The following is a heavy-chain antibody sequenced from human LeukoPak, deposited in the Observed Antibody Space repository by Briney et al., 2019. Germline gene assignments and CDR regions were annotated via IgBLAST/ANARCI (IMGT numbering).Heavy chain of an antibody. V-gene: IGHV4-59*12. CDR2: IYYSGST. D-gene: IGHD2-2*01. CDR1: GGSISRYY. Sequence: SETLSLTCTVSGGSISRYYWSWIRQPPGKGLEWIGYIYYSGSTDYNPSLKSRVTISVETPKNQFSLKLSSVTAADTAVNYCSRYVGYCSSTSCYPLHRFDAWGQGTLDSVSS. J-gene: IGHJ5*02. CDR3: SRYVGYCSSTSCYPLHRFDA.